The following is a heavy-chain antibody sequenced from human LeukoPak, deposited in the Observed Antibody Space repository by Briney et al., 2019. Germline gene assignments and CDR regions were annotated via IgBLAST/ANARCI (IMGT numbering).Heavy chain of an antibody. CDR1: GFTFSNYA. CDR2: ISGSTGST. D-gene: IGHD4-23*01. Sequence: GGSLRLSCAASGFTFSNYAMNWVRQAPGKGLEWVSLISGSTGSTYYADSVKGRFSISRDNSKNTVYLQMNSLRVEDTAVYYCAAEGRPTVVTFRKGAVDLWGQGTMVTVSS. J-gene: IGHJ3*01. V-gene: IGHV3-23*01. CDR3: AAEGRPTVVTFRKGAVDL.